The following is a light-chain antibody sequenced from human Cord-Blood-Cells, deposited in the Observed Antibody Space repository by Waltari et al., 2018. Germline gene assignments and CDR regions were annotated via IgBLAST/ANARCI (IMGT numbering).Light chain of an antibody. CDR2: EGS. J-gene: IGLJ1*01. Sequence: QSALTQPASVSGSPGQSITISCTGTSSDVGRYNLVSWYQQHPDKAPELMIYEGSKRPSGVSNRFSGSKSGNTASLTISGLQAEDEADYYCCSYAGSSTFVFGTGTKVTVL. CDR3: CSYAGSSTFV. CDR1: SSDVGRYNL. V-gene: IGLV2-23*01.